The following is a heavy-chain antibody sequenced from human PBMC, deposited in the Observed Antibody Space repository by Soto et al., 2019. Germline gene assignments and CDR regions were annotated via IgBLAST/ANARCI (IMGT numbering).Heavy chain of an antibody. Sequence: QVQLQESGPGLVKPSQTLSLTCTVSGGSISSSGYYWSWIRQHPGEGLEWIGYIYYSGSTYYNPSLKSRVTLSIDTSKNQFSLKLSSVTAADTAVYYCASGPNTAMVVFDYWGQGTLVTVSS. D-gene: IGHD5-18*01. CDR1: GGSISSSGYY. CDR3: ASGPNTAMVVFDY. CDR2: IYYSGST. V-gene: IGHV4-31*03. J-gene: IGHJ4*02.